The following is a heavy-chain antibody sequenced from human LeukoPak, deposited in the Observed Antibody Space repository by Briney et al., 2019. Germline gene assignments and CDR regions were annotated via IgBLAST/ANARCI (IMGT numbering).Heavy chain of an antibody. Sequence: LRPSCAASGFTLSDYYMDWVRQPPGKGLEWIGSTYYSGSTYYNPSLRSRVTISVDTSKNQFSLKLSSVTAADTAVYYCARDVLQYSSSWYTGYTWFDPWGQGTLVTVSS. CDR1: GFTLSDYY. V-gene: IGHV4-38-2*02. J-gene: IGHJ5*02. D-gene: IGHD6-13*01. CDR3: ARDVLQYSSSWYTGYTWFDP. CDR2: TYYSGST.